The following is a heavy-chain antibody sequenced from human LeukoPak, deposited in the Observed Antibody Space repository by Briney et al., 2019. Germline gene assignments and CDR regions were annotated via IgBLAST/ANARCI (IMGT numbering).Heavy chain of an antibody. V-gene: IGHV3-7*04. D-gene: IGHD2-15*01. CDR3: ARDRGGRSGLDD. CDR2: IKEDGGEI. Sequence: GGSLRLSCAASGITFSRSWMSWVRQAPGKGLEWVAFIKEDGGEIFYVDSVKGRFTISRDNAENSLYLQMNSLRAEDTAVYYCARDRGGRSGLDDWGQGTLVTVSS. CDR1: GITFSRSW. J-gene: IGHJ4*02.